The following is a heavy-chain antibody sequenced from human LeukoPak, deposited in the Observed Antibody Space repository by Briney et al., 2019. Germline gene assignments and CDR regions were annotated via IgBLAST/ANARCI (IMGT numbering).Heavy chain of an antibody. CDR3: ARPPSYCSGGSCYAWFDP. Sequence: SETLSLTCTVSGGSISSSSYYWGWIRQPPGKGLEWIGGIYYSGSTYYNPSLKSRVTISVDTSKNQLSLKLSSVTAADTDVYYCARPPSYCSGGSCYAWFDPWGQGTLVTVSS. J-gene: IGHJ5*02. V-gene: IGHV4-39*01. CDR1: GGSISSSSYY. CDR2: IYYSGST. D-gene: IGHD2-15*01.